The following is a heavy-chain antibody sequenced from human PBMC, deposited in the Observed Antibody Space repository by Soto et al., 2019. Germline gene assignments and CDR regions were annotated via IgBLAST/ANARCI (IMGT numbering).Heavy chain of an antibody. CDR2: VSIGGST. D-gene: IGHD2-15*01. V-gene: IGHV3-23*01. Sequence: GGSLRLSCAASGFTFSSYAMGWVRQGPGKGLEWVAVVSIGGSTHYADSVRGRFTISRDNSKNTLSLQMNSLTAEDTAVYFCAKRRGAGGHFDYWGQGALVTGSS. CDR1: GFTFSSYA. J-gene: IGHJ4*02. CDR3: AKRRGAGGHFDY.